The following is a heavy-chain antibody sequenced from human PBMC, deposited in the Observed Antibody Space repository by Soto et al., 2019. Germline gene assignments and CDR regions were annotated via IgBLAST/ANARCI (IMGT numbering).Heavy chain of an antibody. CDR2: IYYSGST. D-gene: IGHD2-2*01. V-gene: IGHV4-59*08. CDR3: ARQTAKYCSSTSCRANDAFDI. Sequence: SETLSLTCTVSGGSISSYYWSWIRQPPGKGLEWIGYIYYSGSTNYNPSLKSRVTISVDTSKNQFSLKLSSVTAADTAVYYCARQTAKYCSSTSCRANDAFDIWGQGTMVTVSS. J-gene: IGHJ3*02. CDR1: GGSISSYY.